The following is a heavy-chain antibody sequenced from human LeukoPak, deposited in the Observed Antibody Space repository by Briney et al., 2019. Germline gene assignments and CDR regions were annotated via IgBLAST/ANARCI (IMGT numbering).Heavy chain of an antibody. CDR2: IYYSGST. Sequence: PSETLSLTCTVSGGSISSGDYYWSWIRQPPGKGLEWIGYIYYSGSTYYNPSLKSRVTISVDTSKNQFSLKLSSVTAADTAVYYCARGGWYGDLTLDAFDIWGQGTMVTVSS. J-gene: IGHJ3*02. D-gene: IGHD4-17*01. V-gene: IGHV4-30-4*01. CDR1: GGSISSGDYY. CDR3: ARGGWYGDLTLDAFDI.